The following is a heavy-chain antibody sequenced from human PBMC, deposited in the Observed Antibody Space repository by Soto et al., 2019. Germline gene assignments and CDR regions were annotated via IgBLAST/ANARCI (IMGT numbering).Heavy chain of an antibody. CDR2: IYYSGST. V-gene: IGHV4-31*03. D-gene: IGHD3-3*01. Sequence: TLSLTCTVSGGSISSGGYYWSWIRQHPGKGLEWIGYIYYSGSTYYNPSLKSRVTISVDTSKNQFSLKLSSVTAADTAVYYCARETRAGITIFGVVIGGWFDPWGQGTLVTVSS. CDR3: ARETRAGITIFGVVIGGWFDP. CDR1: GGSISSGGYY. J-gene: IGHJ5*02.